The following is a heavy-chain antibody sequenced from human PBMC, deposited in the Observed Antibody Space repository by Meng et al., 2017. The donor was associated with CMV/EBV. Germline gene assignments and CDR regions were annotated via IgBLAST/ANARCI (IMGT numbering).Heavy chain of an antibody. CDR3: ARVGRTSQTMIVVVPKGSGAFDI. J-gene: IGHJ3*02. V-gene: IGHV3-30*02. CDR1: GFTFSSYG. CDR2: IRYDGSTK. Sequence: GESLKISCAASGFTFSSYGMHWVRQAPGKGLEWVAFIRYDGSTKYYADSVKGRFTISRDNAKNSLYLQMNSLRAEDTAVYYCARVGRTSQTMIVVVPKGSGAFDIWGQGTMVTVSS. D-gene: IGHD3-22*01.